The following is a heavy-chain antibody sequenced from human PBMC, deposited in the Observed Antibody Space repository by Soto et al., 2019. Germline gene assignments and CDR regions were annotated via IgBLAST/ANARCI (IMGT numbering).Heavy chain of an antibody. D-gene: IGHD3-16*01. Sequence: QVQLVQSGAEVKNPGASVKVSCKASGYTLTRYGIGWARQAPGQGLEWRGWINTYNGNTNYAQNVQGRVTLTTDTPTSTAYMELRCLRSNDTAIYYCAMVDVYVSPSPGDVWGQGTTFIVSS. CDR1: GYTLTRYG. J-gene: IGHJ6*02. CDR3: AMVDVYVSPSPGDV. CDR2: INTYNGNT. V-gene: IGHV1-18*01.